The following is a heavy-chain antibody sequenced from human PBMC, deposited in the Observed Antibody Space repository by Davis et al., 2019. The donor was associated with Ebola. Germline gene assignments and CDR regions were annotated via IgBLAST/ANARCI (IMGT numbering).Heavy chain of an antibody. CDR1: GGSFSGYF. V-gene: IGHV4-34*01. J-gene: IGHJ6*03. Sequence: MPGGSLRLSCAIYGGSFSGYFWSWIRQPPGKGLEWIGEINHSASTSYNPSLKSRVTISVDASKNQFSLKVTSVTAADTAVYYCARSIMQDYDFWSGYRSYYMDVWGKGTTVTVSS. D-gene: IGHD3-3*01. CDR3: ARSIMQDYDFWSGYRSYYMDV. CDR2: INHSAST.